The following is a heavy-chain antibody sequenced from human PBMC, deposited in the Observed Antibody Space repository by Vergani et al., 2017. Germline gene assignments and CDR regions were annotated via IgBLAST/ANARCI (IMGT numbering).Heavy chain of an antibody. CDR2: IYHSGST. V-gene: IGHV4-30-2*01. Sequence: QLQLQESGSGLVKPSQTLSLTCAVSGGSISSCGYSWSWIRQPPGKGLEWIGYIYHSGSTYYNPSLKSRVTISVDRSKDQFSLKLSSVTAADTAVYYCARGGITIFGVVTAFDYWGQGTLVTVSS. CDR1: GGSISSCGYS. CDR3: ARGGITIFGVVTAFDY. D-gene: IGHD3-3*01. J-gene: IGHJ4*02.